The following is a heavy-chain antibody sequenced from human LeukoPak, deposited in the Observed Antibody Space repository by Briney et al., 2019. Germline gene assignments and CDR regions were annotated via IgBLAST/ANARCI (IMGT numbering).Heavy chain of an antibody. CDR2: ISYDGSNK. CDR1: GFTFSSYA. CDR3: ARVLDPSGAAIFDY. V-gene: IGHV3-30-3*01. Sequence: SGGSLRLSCAASGFTFSSYAMHWVRQAPGKGLEWVAVISYDGSNKYYADSVKGRFTISRDNSKNTLYLQMNSLRAEDTAVYYCARVLDPSGAAIFDYWGQGTLVTVSS. J-gene: IGHJ4*02. D-gene: IGHD3-3*01.